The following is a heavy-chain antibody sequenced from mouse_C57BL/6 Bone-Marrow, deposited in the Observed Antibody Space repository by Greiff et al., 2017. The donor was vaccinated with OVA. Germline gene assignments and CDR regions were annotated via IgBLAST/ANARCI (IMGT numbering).Heavy chain of an antibody. D-gene: IGHD1-1*01. Sequence: QVQLQQPGAELVKPGASVKLSCKASGYTFTSYWMQWVKQRPGQGLEWIGEIDPSDSYTNYNQKFKGKATLTVDTSSSTAYMQRSSLTSEDSAVYYCARTGSTWYFDVWGTGTTVTVSS. CDR2: IDPSDSYT. V-gene: IGHV1-50*01. CDR1: GYTFTSYW. J-gene: IGHJ1*03. CDR3: ARTGSTWYFDV.